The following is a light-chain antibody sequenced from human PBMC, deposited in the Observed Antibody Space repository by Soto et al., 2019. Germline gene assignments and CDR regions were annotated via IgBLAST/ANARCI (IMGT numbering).Light chain of an antibody. CDR3: SSYTSSSTDV. J-gene: IGLJ1*01. Sequence: QSALTQPASVSGSPGQSITFSCPGTRSNVVGYNYVSWYQQHPGQPPELMIYDVSNRPSGVSSRFSGSKYGNTASLTISGLQAEDEADYYCSSYTSSSTDVFGTGTKVTVL. CDR1: RSNVVGYNY. V-gene: IGLV2-14*03. CDR2: DVS.